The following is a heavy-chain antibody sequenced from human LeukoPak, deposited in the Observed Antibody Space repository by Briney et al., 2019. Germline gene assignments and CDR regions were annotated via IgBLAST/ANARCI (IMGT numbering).Heavy chain of an antibody. CDR2: IKQDESEK. D-gene: IGHD2-15*01. J-gene: IGHJ6*03. Sequence: GGSLRLSCAASGFSFSSYWMTWVRQPPGKGPEWVANIKQDESEKYSVDSVKGRFTISRDNAKKSLYLQMNSPRPEDTALYYCAKSGIFQGYYFYYMDVWGKGTTVTISS. V-gene: IGHV3-7*03. CDR1: GFSFSSYW. CDR3: AKSGIFQGYYFYYMDV.